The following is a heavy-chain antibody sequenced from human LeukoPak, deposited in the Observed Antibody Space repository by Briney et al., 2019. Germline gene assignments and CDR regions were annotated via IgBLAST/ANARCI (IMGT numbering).Heavy chain of an antibody. CDR1: GITLSNYG. CDR3: AKRGVVIRVILVGFHKEAYYFDS. Sequence: GGSLRLSWAVSGITLSNYGMSWVRQAPGKGLGWVAGISDSGGRTKYADSVKGRFTISRDNSKNTLYLQMNSLRAEDTAVYFCAKRGVVIRVILVGFHKEAYYFDSWGQGALVTVSS. J-gene: IGHJ4*02. CDR2: ISDSGGRT. D-gene: IGHD3-22*01. V-gene: IGHV3-23*01.